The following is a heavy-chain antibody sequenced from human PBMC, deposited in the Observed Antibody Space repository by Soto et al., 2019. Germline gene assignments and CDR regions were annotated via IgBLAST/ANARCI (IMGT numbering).Heavy chain of an antibody. J-gene: IGHJ6*02. Sequence: GASVTVSCKAAGYTFTSYAMHWVRQAPGQGVEWMGWINPNSGGTNNAQKFQDWVTMTRDTSISTAYMELSRLRSDDTAVYYCAHSLRYYYGMDVWGQGTTVTVSS. V-gene: IGHV1-2*04. CDR3: AHSLRYYYGMDV. CDR2: INPNSGGT. D-gene: IGHD4-4*01. CDR1: GYTFTSYA.